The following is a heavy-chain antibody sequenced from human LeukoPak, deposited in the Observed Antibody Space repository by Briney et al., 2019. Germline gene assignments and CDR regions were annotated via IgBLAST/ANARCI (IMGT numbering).Heavy chain of an antibody. CDR3: ARVQKSGGYCSGGGCYSRLGY. D-gene: IGHD2-15*01. CDR1: GYTFTGYY. J-gene: IGHJ4*02. Sequence: ASVTVSCKASGYTFTGYYMHWVRPAPRQGLEWMGIINPSGGSTSYAQKFQGRVTMTRDTATSTVYMELSSLRTEDTAVYYCARVQKSGGYCSGGGCYSRLGYWGQGTLVTVSS. CDR2: INPSGGST. V-gene: IGHV1-46*01.